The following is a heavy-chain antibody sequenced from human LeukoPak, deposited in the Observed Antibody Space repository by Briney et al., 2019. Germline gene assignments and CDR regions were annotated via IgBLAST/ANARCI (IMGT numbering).Heavy chain of an antibody. Sequence: ASVKVSCKASGYTFTSYYMHWVRQAPGQGLEWMGIINPSGGSTSYAQKFQGRVTMTRDTSTSTAYMELSSLRSEDTAVYYCARARYCGGDCYKSTFDYWGQGTLVTVSS. CDR1: GYTFTSYY. CDR2: INPSGGST. CDR3: ARARYCGGDCYKSTFDY. V-gene: IGHV1-46*01. J-gene: IGHJ4*02. D-gene: IGHD2-21*02.